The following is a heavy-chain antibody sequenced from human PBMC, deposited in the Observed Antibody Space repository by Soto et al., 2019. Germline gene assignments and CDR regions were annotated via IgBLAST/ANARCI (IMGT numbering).Heavy chain of an antibody. CDR3: ARGSWELPDYYYGMDV. CDR1: GGSISSYY. D-gene: IGHD1-26*01. J-gene: IGHJ6*02. V-gene: IGHV4-59*01. CDR2: IYYSGST. Sequence: SETLSLTCSVSGGSISSYYWSWIRQPPGKGLEWIGYIYYSGSTNYNPSLKSRVTISVDTSKNQFSLKLSSVTAADTAVYYCARGSWELPDYYYGMDVWGQGTTVTVSS.